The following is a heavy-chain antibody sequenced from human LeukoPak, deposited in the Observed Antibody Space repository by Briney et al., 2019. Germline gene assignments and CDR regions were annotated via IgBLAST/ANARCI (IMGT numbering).Heavy chain of an antibody. Sequence: PSETLSLTCAVYGGSFSGYYWSWIRQPPGKWLEWIGEINHSGSTNYNPSLKSRVIISVDTSKNQFSLKLTSVTAADTAVYYCARAHRLVLHYFDSWGQGTLVTVSS. CDR3: ARAHRLVLHYFDS. CDR1: GGSFSGYY. D-gene: IGHD2-15*01. CDR2: INHSGST. V-gene: IGHV4-34*01. J-gene: IGHJ4*02.